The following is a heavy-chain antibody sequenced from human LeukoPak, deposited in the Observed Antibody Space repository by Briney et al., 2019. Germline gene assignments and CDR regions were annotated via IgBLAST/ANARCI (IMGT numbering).Heavy chain of an antibody. D-gene: IGHD6-19*01. Sequence: PGGSLRLSCAASGFTLSVYWMHWVRQAPGKGLVWLSRINKDGSSTTYADSVKGRFTISRDNAKNTLYLQMNSLRAEDTAIYYCVRVIEVAGTFSWFDPWGQGTLVTVSS. V-gene: IGHV3-74*01. CDR3: VRVIEVAGTFSWFDP. CDR2: INKDGSST. CDR1: GFTLSVYW. J-gene: IGHJ5*02.